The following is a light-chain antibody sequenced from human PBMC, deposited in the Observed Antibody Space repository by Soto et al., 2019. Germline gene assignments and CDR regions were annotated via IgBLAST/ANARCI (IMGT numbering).Light chain of an antibody. Sequence: QLVLTQSPSASASLGASVNLTCTLSSGHSTFAIAWHQQQPGKGPRYLMKLNSDGSFKKGDGVPDRFSGSSSGAERYLTVSSLQSEDEADYYCQTWGMAIEVFGGGTKLTVL. J-gene: IGLJ3*02. CDR3: QTWGMAIEV. V-gene: IGLV4-69*01. CDR1: SGHSTFA. CDR2: LNSDGSF.